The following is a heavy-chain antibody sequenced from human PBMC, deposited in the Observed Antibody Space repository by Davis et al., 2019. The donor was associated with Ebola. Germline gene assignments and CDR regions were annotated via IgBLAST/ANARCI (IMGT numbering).Heavy chain of an antibody. D-gene: IGHD2-2*01. V-gene: IGHV6-1*01. CDR3: AREGEGYCSSTSCYYYYYMDV. Sequence: HSQTLSLTCAISGDSVSSNSAAWNWIRQSPSRGLEWLGRTYYRSKWYNDYAVSVKSRITINPDTSKNQFSLQLNSVTPEDTAVYYCAREGEGYCSSTSCYYYYYMDVWGKGTTVTVSS. CDR1: GDSVSSNSAA. CDR2: TYYRSKWYN. J-gene: IGHJ6*03.